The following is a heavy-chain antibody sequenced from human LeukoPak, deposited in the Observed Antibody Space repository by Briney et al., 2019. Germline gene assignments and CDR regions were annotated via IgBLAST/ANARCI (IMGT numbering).Heavy chain of an antibody. CDR3: AHGSGWLYDH. CDR1: GFSLSTRGVG. CDR2: IYWNDDN. D-gene: IGHD6-19*01. J-gene: IGHJ4*02. V-gene: IGHV2-5*01. Sequence: SGPTLVKPTQPLTLTCTFSGFSLSTRGVGVGWIRQPPGKALEWLALIYWNDDNRYSPSLKSRLTITKDTSKNQVVLTMTNMDPVDTARYYCAHGSGWLYDHWGQGTLVTVSS.